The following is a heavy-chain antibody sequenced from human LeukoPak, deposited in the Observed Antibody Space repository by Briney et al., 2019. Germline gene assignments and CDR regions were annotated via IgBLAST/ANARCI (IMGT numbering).Heavy chain of an antibody. CDR2: INGDESEK. D-gene: IGHD3-10*01. CDR1: GFTFSSYW. V-gene: IGHV3-7*01. Sequence: GGSLRLSCAASGFTFSSYWMSWVRQAPGRGLEWVANINGDESEKYYVDSVKARFTISRDNAKNSLYLQMNSLRVDDTAIYYCSRGEGDDYWGQGTLVTVSS. J-gene: IGHJ4*02. CDR3: SRGEGDDY.